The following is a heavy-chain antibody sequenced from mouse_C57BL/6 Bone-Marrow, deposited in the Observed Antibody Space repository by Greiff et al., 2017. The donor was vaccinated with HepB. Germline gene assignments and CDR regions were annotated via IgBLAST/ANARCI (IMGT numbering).Heavy chain of an antibody. CDR1: GYTFTSYW. D-gene: IGHD1-1*01. J-gene: IGHJ2*01. CDR3: ARWIYYGSSYVYFDY. CDR2: IHPNSGST. V-gene: IGHV1-64*01. Sequence: QVQLQQPGAELVKPGASVKLSCKASGYTFTSYWMHWVKQRPGQGLEWIGMIHPNSGSTNYNEKFKSKATLTVDKSSSTAYMQLSSLTSEDSAVYYCARWIYYGSSYVYFDYWGQGTTLTVSS.